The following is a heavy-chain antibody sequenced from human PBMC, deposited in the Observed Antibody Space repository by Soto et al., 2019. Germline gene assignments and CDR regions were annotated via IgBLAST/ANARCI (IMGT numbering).Heavy chain of an antibody. CDR1: GFTFSSYD. CDR3: AKGRSYYYYYGVDV. J-gene: IGHJ6*02. V-gene: IGHV3-13*01. CDR2: IGTAGDT. Sequence: PGGSLRLSCAASGFTFSSYDMHWVRQATGKGLEWVSAIGTAGDTNYADSVKGRFTISRDNSKSTLYLQMNSLRAEDTALYYCAKGRSYYYYYGVDVWGQGTTVTVSS.